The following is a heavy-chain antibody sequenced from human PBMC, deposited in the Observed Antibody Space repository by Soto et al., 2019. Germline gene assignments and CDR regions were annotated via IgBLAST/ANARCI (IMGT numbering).Heavy chain of an antibody. CDR2: INQDGSEE. Sequence: EVQLVDSGGGLVQPGGSLRLSCAASGFTFSSYWMSWVRQAPGKGLEWVANINQDGSEEYYVDSVRGRFTISRDNAKNSLYLQMNSLRAEDTAIYYCARRPRKNGNSNFDYWGQGTLVTVSS. CDR1: GFTFSSYW. CDR3: ARRPRKNGNSNFDY. J-gene: IGHJ4*02. D-gene: IGHD1-1*01. V-gene: IGHV3-7*04.